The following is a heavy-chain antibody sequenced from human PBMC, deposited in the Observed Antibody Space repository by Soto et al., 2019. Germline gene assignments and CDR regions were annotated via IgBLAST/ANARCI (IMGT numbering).Heavy chain of an antibody. V-gene: IGHV6-1*01. Sequence: SQTLSLTCAISGDSVSSNSAAWNWIRQSPSRGLEWLGRTYYRSKWNSDYAISVKSRIAIRPDTSKNQFSLQLNSVTPEDTAVYYCAGQHQWLDSWGQGTLVTVSS. J-gene: IGHJ4*02. D-gene: IGHD6-19*01. CDR2: TYYRSKWNS. CDR1: GDSVSSNSAA. CDR3: AGQHQWLDS.